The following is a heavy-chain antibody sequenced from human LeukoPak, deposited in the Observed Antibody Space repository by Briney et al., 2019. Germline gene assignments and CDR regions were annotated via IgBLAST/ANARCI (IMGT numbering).Heavy chain of an antibody. CDR1: DYSISSGYY. CDR2: IYHSGST. CDR3: ARDYGSGDPHAFDI. J-gene: IGHJ3*02. V-gene: IGHV4-38-2*02. Sequence: SETLSLTCTVFDYSISSGYYWGWIRQPPGKGLEWIGSIYHSGSTNYNPSLKSRVTISVDTSKNQFSLKPSSVTAADTAVYYCARDYGSGDPHAFDIWGQGTMVTVSS. D-gene: IGHD3-10*01.